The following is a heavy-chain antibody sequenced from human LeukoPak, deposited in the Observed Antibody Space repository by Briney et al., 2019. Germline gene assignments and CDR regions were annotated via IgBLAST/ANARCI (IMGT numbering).Heavy chain of an antibody. Sequence: GRSLRLSCAASGFTFSSYAMHWVRQAPGKGLEWVAVISYDGSNKYYADSVKGRFTISRDNSKNTLYLQMNSLRAKDTAVYYCARAHYYDSSGQEDWGQGTLVTVSS. CDR3: ARAHYYDSSGQED. D-gene: IGHD3-22*01. V-gene: IGHV3-30-3*01. CDR1: GFTFSSYA. CDR2: ISYDGSNK. J-gene: IGHJ4*02.